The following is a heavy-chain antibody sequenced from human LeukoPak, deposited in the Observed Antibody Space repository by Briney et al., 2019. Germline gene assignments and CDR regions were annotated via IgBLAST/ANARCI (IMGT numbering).Heavy chain of an antibody. CDR1: GFIFSTYW. J-gene: IGHJ4*02. Sequence: GGSLRLSCAASGFIFSTYWMSWVRQPPGKGLEWVANINQDGSEKYYVDPVKGRFTISRDNAKNSLYLQINSLRVEDTAVYYCAKGGWEYWGQGALVTVSS. D-gene: IGHD1-26*01. CDR2: INQDGSEK. V-gene: IGHV3-7*01. CDR3: AKGGWEY.